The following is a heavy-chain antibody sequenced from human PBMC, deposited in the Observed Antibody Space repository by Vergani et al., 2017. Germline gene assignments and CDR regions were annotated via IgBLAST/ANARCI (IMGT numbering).Heavy chain of an antibody. Sequence: EVQLVESGGDLVKPGGSLRLSCAASGFTFSNASMTWVRHAPGKGLEWVGRIKSKANGGSTDYAAPVKGRFTISRDDSKSTVYLQMINLKTEDTAVYYCTTSTEPGLYYWGQGTLVTVSS. CDR2: IKSKANGGST. V-gene: IGHV3-15*01. J-gene: IGHJ4*02. CDR1: GFTFSNAS. CDR3: TTSTEPGLYY. D-gene: IGHD1-14*01.